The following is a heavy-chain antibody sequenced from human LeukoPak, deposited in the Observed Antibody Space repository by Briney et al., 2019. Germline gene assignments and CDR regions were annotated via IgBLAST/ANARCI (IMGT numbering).Heavy chain of an antibody. CDR2: VYYNGAT. Sequence: SETLSLTCIVSGGSISSSSDYWGWIRQPPGRGLEWLATVYYNGATQYNPSLKSRVTISVDTSKNQFSLKLSSVTAADTAVYYCARDQYYYDSSGYYYWFDPWGQGTLVTVSS. D-gene: IGHD3-22*01. V-gene: IGHV4-39*07. CDR3: ARDQYYYDSSGYYYWFDP. J-gene: IGHJ5*02. CDR1: GGSISSSSDY.